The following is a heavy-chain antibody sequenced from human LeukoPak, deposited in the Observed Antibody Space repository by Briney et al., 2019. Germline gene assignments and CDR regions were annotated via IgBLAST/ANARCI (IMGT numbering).Heavy chain of an antibody. CDR1: GFSFSDYY. V-gene: IGHV3-11*01. J-gene: IGHJ4*02. CDR2: ISSRGNLI. D-gene: IGHD3-16*01. CDR3: ARDKGAWYFDY. Sequence: GGSLRLSCEVSGFSFSDYYMSWIRQTPGKGLEWISFISSRGNLISYSESVKGRFTISRDNTKNSLYLQMNSLSSEDTAIYFCARDKGAWYFDYRGQGTLLTVSS.